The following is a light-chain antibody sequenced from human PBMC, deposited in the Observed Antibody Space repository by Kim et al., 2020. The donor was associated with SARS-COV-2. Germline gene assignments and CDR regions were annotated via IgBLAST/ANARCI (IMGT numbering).Light chain of an antibody. CDR3: QQYDNSRT. J-gene: IGKJ1*01. V-gene: IGKV3-20*01. Sequence: EIVLTQSPGTLSLSPGERATLSCRASQSVSSSYLAWYQQKPGQATRLLIYRASSRATGIPDRFSGSGSGTDFTLTISRLEPEDFEVYYCQQYDNSRTFGQGTKVDIK. CDR2: RAS. CDR1: QSVSSSY.